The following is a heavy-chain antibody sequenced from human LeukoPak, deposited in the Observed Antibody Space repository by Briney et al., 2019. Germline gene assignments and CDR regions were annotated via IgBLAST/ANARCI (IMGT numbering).Heavy chain of an antibody. CDR3: ASLAAAGRKYFDY. J-gene: IGHJ4*02. Sequence: GASVKVSCKASGYTFTGYYMHRVRQAPGQGLEWMGWINPNSGGTNYAQKFQGRVTMTRDTSISTAYMELSRLRSDDTAVYYCASLAAAGRKYFDYWGQGTLVTVSS. V-gene: IGHV1-2*02. CDR2: INPNSGGT. D-gene: IGHD6-13*01. CDR1: GYTFTGYY.